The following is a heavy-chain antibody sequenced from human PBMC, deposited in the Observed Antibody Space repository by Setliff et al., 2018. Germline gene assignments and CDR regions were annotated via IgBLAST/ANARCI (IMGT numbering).Heavy chain of an antibody. CDR2: IFYSGDT. D-gene: IGHD3-10*01. V-gene: IGHV4-59*02. CDR1: GASVRSHY. Sequence: SETLSLTCTVSGASVRSHYWSWIRQPPGKGLEWIGFIFYSGDTKSNPSLKSRVTMSVDTSKNQFSLKLNSVTAADTAVYYCARDPVKQLVNWFDPWGQGTLVTVSS. CDR3: ARDPVKQLVNWFDP. J-gene: IGHJ5*02.